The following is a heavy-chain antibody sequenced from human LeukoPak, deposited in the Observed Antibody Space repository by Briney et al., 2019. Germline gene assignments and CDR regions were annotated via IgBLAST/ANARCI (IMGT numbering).Heavy chain of an antibody. CDR1: GYTFTSYY. V-gene: IGHV1-18*04. D-gene: IGHD2-15*01. J-gene: IGHJ5*02. Sequence: ASVKVSCKASGYTFTSYYMHWVRQAPGQGLEWMGWISAYNGNTNYAQKLQGRVTMTTDTSTSTAYMELRSLRSDDTAVYYCARELGYCSGGSCGWFDPWGQGTLVTVSS. CDR2: ISAYNGNT. CDR3: ARELGYCSGGSCGWFDP.